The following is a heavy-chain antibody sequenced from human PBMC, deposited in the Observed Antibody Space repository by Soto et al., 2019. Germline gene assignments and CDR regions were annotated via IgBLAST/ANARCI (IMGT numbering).Heavy chain of an antibody. CDR3: VREGGVPSAIGHYYYGMDV. CDR1: GFTFSSYA. V-gene: IGHV3-30-3*01. Sequence: PVGSLRLSCAASGFTFSSYAMSWVRQAPGGGLQWVAVTSYDGDKKYYAASVKGRFTISRDNSNNTLHLQMNNLRDDDTAVYYCVREGGVPSAIGHYYYGMDVWGQGTAVTVS. D-gene: IGHD2-2*02. CDR2: TSYDGDKK. J-gene: IGHJ6*02.